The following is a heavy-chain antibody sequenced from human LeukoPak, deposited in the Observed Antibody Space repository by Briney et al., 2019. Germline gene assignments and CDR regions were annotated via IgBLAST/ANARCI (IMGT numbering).Heavy chain of an antibody. V-gene: IGHV4-39*07. CDR1: GGSISSSSYY. CDR3: ARRLVPGIADRYRVDP. D-gene: IGHD6-13*01. CDR2: IYYSGST. J-gene: IGHJ5*02. Sequence: PSETLSLTCTVSGGSISSSSYYWGWIRQPPGKGLEWIGSIYYSGSTYYNPSLKSRVTISVDTSKNQFSLKLSSVTAADTAVYYCARRLVPGIADRYRVDPWGQGTLVTVSS.